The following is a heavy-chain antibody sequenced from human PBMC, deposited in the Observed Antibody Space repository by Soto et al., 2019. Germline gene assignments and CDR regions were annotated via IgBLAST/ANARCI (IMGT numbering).Heavy chain of an antibody. CDR2: INHSGST. D-gene: IGHD1-20*01. J-gene: IGHJ6*02. CDR1: GGSFSGYY. Sequence: SETLSLTCAVYGGSFSGYYWSWIRQPPGKGLEWIGEINHSGSTNYNPSLKSRVTISVDTSKNQFSLKLSSVTAADTAVYYCARNVLARVRYNWNVDFYYYYGMDVWGQGTTVTVSS. V-gene: IGHV4-34*01. CDR3: ARNVLARVRYNWNVDFYYYYGMDV.